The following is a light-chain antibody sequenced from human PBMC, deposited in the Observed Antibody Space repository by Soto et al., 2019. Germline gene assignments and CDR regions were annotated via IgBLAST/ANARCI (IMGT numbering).Light chain of an antibody. CDR3: HQYQNLWT. CDR2: RAS. V-gene: IGKV3-15*01. Sequence: MMTQSPATLSVSLGESATLSCRAGPTIYSNVAWYQQRPGQAPRLLTYRASTRATGVPARFSGSVSGTEFTLTVSSLQSEDFAINYSHQYQNLWTFGQGTKVDI. CDR1: PTIYSN. J-gene: IGKJ1*01.